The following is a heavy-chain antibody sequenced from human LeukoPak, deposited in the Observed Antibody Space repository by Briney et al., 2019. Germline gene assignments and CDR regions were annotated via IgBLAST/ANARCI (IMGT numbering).Heavy chain of an antibody. CDR1: GDSFSGYS. CDR3: ATNSDDSGYQGNFWFFDL. CDR2: IYYSGRT. J-gene: IGHJ2*01. V-gene: IGHV4-31*11. D-gene: IGHD3-22*01. Sequence: SETLSLTCAVYGDSFSGYSWSWIRQHPGKGLEWIGYIYYSGRTYYNPSLKSRVIISVDTSKNQFSLKLTSVTAADTAVYYCATNSDDSGYQGNFWFFDLWGRGTLVTVSS.